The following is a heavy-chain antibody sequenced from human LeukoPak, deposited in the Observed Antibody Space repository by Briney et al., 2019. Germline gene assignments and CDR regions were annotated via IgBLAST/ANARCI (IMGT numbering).Heavy chain of an antibody. J-gene: IGHJ3*01. CDR1: GYTFTSYT. D-gene: IGHD1-14*01. CDR3: ARERGIRDAFDF. V-gene: IGHV1-3*03. CDR2: ISVGRGDS. Sequence: ASVKVSRKASGYTFTSYTIHWVRQAPGQSLEWMGWISVGRGDSKCSQEFQGRVTLTRDTSATTAYLEVSSLRPEDMAVYYCARERGIRDAFDFWGQGTMVTVSS.